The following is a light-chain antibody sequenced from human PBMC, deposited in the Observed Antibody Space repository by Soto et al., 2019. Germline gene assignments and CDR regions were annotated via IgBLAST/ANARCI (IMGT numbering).Light chain of an antibody. CDR2: GAS. V-gene: IGKV3-15*01. J-gene: IGKJ1*01. CDR1: QSVGSF. Sequence: EKVMTQSPATLSMSPGERATLSCRASQSVGSFLAWYQQKPGQAPRLLIYGASTRATGIPARFSGSGSGTEFTLTTSSLQYEDFAVYYCQQYTNWPSWTFGHGTKV. CDR3: QQYTNWPSWT.